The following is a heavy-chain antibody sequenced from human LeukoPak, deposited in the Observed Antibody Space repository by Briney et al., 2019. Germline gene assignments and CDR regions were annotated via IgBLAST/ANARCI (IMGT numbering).Heavy chain of an antibody. CDR2: IWYDGSNK. CDR1: GFTFSSYG. D-gene: IGHD3-10*02. V-gene: IGHV3-33*01. Sequence: GGSLRLSCAVSGFTFSSYGMHWVRQAPGKGLEWVAVIWYDGSNKYYADSVKGRFTISRDNSKNTLYLQMNSLRAEDTAVYYCARDREKYYYVSNWFDPWGQGTLVTVSS. J-gene: IGHJ5*02. CDR3: ARDREKYYYVSNWFDP.